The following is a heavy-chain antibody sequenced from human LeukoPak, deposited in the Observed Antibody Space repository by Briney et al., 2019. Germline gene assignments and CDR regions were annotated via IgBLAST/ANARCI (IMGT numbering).Heavy chain of an antibody. V-gene: IGHV3-21*01. J-gene: IGHJ5*02. Sequence: GGSLRLSCAASGFTFSSYSMNWVRQAPGKGLEWVSSISSSSSYIYYADSVKGRFTISRDNAKNSLYLQMNSLRAEDTAVYYCARRITMVRGVIIWFDPWGQGTLVTVSS. D-gene: IGHD3-10*01. CDR3: ARRITMVRGVIIWFDP. CDR2: ISSSSSYI. CDR1: GFTFSSYS.